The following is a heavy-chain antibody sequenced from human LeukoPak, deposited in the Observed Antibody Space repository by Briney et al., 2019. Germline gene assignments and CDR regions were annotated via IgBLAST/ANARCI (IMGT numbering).Heavy chain of an antibody. CDR1: GFTFSSYA. CDR3: ARGGSIAARPIDY. V-gene: IGHV3-64*01. J-gene: IGHJ4*02. CDR2: ISSNGGST. Sequence: GGSLRLSCAASGFTFSSYAMHWVRQAPGKGLEYVSAISSNGGSTYYANSVKGRFTISRDNSKNTLFLQMGSLRAEDVAVYYCARGGSIAARPIDYWGQGTLVTVSS. D-gene: IGHD6-6*01.